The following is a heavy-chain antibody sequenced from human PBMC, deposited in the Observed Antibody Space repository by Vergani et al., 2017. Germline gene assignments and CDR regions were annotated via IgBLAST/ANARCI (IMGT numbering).Heavy chain of an antibody. J-gene: IGHJ6*02. V-gene: IGHV3-15*01. D-gene: IGHD1-20*01. Sequence: EVKLVESGGGLIQPGGSLRLSCAASGFTFSNAWMSGVRQAQGKGMEWVGRIKSKTDGGTTDYAAPVKGRFTISRDYSKNTLYRQMNSLKTEDTAVYYCTIDPKYNWNDDLYYYSGMDVWGQGTTVTVSS. CDR3: TIDPKYNWNDDLYYYSGMDV. CDR2: IKSKTDGGTT. CDR1: GFTFSNAW.